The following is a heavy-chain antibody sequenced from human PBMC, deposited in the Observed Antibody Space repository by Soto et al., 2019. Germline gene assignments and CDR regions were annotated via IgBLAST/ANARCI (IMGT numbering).Heavy chain of an antibody. CDR2: ISYDGSNK. CDR1: GFTFSSYG. D-gene: IGHD5-12*01. J-gene: IGHJ4*02. Sequence: QVQLVESGGGVVQPGRSRRLSCAASGFTFSSYGMHWVRQAPGKGLEWVAVISYDGSNKYYADSVKGRFTISRDNSKNTLYLQMNSLRAEDTAVYYCAKDRPYSGYDLTYYFDYWGQGTLVTVSS. V-gene: IGHV3-30*18. CDR3: AKDRPYSGYDLTYYFDY.